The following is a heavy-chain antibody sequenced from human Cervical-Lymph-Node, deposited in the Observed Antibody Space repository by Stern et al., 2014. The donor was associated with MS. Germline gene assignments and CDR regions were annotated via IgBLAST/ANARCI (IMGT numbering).Heavy chain of an antibody. J-gene: IGHJ4*02. Sequence: VQLVQSGAEVKKPGASVKVSCRTSGYNFTHYGITWVRQAPGTGLDWMGWISTYNGNPNYAQKFQCRVTMTTDTATNTAYMELRSLTHDDTAVFYCAREATARSFDFWGQGTLVTVSS. D-gene: IGHD6-6*01. V-gene: IGHV1-18*01. CDR2: ISTYNGNP. CDR3: AREATARSFDF. CDR1: GYNFTHYG.